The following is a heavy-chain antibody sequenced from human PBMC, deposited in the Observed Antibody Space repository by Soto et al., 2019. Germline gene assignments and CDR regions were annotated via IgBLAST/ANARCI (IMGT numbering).Heavy chain of an antibody. CDR3: ARSQGFLEWLLLDYYYYGMDV. CDR1: GYTFTSYY. D-gene: IGHD3-3*01. CDR2: INPSGGST. J-gene: IGHJ6*02. Sequence: ASVKVSCKASGYTFTSYYMHWVRQAPGQGLEWMGIINPSGGSTSYAQKFQGRVTMTRDTSTSTVCMELSSLRSEGTAVYYCARSQGFLEWLLLDYYYYGMDVWGQGTTVTVSS. V-gene: IGHV1-46*01.